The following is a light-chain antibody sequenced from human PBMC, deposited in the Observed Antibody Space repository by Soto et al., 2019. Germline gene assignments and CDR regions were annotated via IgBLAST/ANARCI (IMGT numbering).Light chain of an antibody. J-gene: IGKJ4*01. CDR1: QGISSW. Sequence: DIQMTQSPSSVSASVGDRVTITCRASQGISSWVAWYQQKPGKAPNLLIYAASSLQSGVPSRFSGSGSGTEFTLTIRSLQPEDFASYYWQQDDTFQLTFGGGTKVEIK. CDR2: AAS. V-gene: IGKV1-12*01. CDR3: QQDDTFQLT.